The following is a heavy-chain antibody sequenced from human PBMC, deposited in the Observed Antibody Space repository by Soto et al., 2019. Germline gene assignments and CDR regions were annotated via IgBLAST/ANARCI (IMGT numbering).Heavy chain of an antibody. CDR3: ARVPYVGASPGPLVDH. D-gene: IGHD6-13*01. CDR1: VFTCSSYW. CDR2: INNDGTTT. Sequence: EVQLVDSGGGLVQPGESLRLSCAASVFTCSSYWMHWVRQAPGKGLVWVSRINNDGTTTTYADSVRGRFTISRDNAKNTLYLKMNSLRAEDTAVYYCARVPYVGASPGPLVDHWGQGTLVTVSS. J-gene: IGHJ4*02. V-gene: IGHV3-74*01.